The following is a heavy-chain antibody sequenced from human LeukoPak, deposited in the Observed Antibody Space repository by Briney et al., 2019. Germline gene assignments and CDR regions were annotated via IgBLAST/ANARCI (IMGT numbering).Heavy chain of an antibody. CDR1: GIIFSNYA. CDR2: ISSDGGST. D-gene: IGHD3-16*01. Sequence: GGSLRLSCAASGIIFSNYAMHWVRQGPGKGLECISTISSDGGSTYYANSVKGRFTISRDNSKNTLYLQMGSLRAEDMAVYYCARGRQGAKTRYFDLGGRGTRVTVSS. CDR3: ARGRQGAKTRYFDL. V-gene: IGHV3-64*01. J-gene: IGHJ2*01.